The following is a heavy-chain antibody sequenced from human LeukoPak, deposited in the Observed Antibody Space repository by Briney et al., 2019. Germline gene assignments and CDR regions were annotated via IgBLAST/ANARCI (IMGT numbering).Heavy chain of an antibody. CDR2: ISYSGSA. V-gene: IGHV4-59*11. Sequence: SETPSLTCTVSGGSISSHYWSWIRQPPGKGLEWIGYISYSGSAGYNPSHKSRVSISIDTPKNQFSLRLSSVTAADTAVYYCARRDIATGIDFWGQGTLVTVSS. D-gene: IGHD3-9*01. CDR1: GGSISSHY. CDR3: ARRDIATGIDF. J-gene: IGHJ4*02.